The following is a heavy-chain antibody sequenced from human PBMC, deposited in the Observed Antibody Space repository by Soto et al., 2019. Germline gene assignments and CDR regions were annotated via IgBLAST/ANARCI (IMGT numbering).Heavy chain of an antibody. Sequence: QVQLQESGRGLVKPSQTLSLTCTVSGGSISSGDYYWSWIRQPPGKGLEWIGYLYYSGSTYYNPSLKSRVTISVDTSKNQFSLKLSSVTAADTAVYYCARVGGFGATTIDYWGQGTLVTVSS. D-gene: IGHD3-10*01. CDR3: ARVGGFGATTIDY. CDR2: LYYSGST. V-gene: IGHV4-30-4*01. CDR1: GGSISSGDYY. J-gene: IGHJ4*02.